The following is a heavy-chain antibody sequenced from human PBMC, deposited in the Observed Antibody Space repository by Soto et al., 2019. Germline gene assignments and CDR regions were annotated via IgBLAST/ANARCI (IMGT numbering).Heavy chain of an antibody. J-gene: IGHJ5*02. V-gene: IGHV1-69*02. CDR3: ARVKMRLHLGEFSLLDAFDP. Sequence: QVQLVQSGAEVKKPGSSVKVSCKASGGTFSSYTISWVRQAPGQGLEWMGRIIPILGIANYAQKFQGRVTIPADKSTSTAYMELSSLRYEDTAVYYCARVKMRLHLGEFSLLDAFDPWGQGTLVTVSS. CDR2: IIPILGIA. D-gene: IGHD3-16*02. CDR1: GGTFSSYT.